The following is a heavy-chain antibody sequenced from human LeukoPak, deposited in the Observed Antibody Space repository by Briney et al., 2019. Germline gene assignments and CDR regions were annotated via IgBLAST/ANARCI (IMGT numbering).Heavy chain of an antibody. CDR2: INHSGST. CDR1: GGSFSGYY. Sequence: SETLSLTCAVYGGSFSGYYWSWIRQPPGKGLEWIGEINHSGSTNYNPSLKSRVTISVDTSKNQFSLKLSSVTAADTAVYYCASVSGYSSSWYDYYYYYYMDVWGKGTTVTVSS. CDR3: ASVSGYSSSWYDYYYYYYMDV. D-gene: IGHD6-13*01. J-gene: IGHJ6*03. V-gene: IGHV4-34*01.